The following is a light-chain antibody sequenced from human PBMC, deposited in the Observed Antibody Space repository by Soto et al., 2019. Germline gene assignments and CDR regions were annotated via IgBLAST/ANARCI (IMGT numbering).Light chain of an antibody. CDR1: SSNIGDNP. V-gene: IGLV1-44*01. CDR2: IND. J-gene: IGLJ3*02. CDR3: SSYAGGIKWV. Sequence: QSVLTQPPSASGTPGQTVTISCSGSSSNIGDNPVNWYQQLPGAAPKLLIYINDQRPSGVPDRFSGSKSGTSASLAISGLQPEDEADYYCSSYAGGIKWVFGGGTKLTVL.